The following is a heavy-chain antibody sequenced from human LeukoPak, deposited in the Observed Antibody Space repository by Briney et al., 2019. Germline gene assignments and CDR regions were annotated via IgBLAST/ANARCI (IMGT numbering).Heavy chain of an antibody. CDR2: XSXXXGST. Sequence: PGGSLRLSCAASGFTXSSYAXXXXXXXXXXXXXXXXAXSXXXGSTYYADSXKXXXXXSRXXXXXXXYXQMNXLRAEDTXVYYCAKXHEXLTGDLSDYDYWGQGTLVTVSS. D-gene: IGHD7-27*01. CDR3: AKXHEXLTGDLSDYDY. CDR1: GFTXSSYA. V-gene: IGHV3-23*01. J-gene: IGHJ4*02.